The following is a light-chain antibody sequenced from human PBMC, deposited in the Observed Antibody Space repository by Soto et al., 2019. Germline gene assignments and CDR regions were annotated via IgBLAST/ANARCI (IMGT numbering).Light chain of an antibody. CDR2: GAS. CDR3: QQYYDWPIT. Sequence: EIVMTHSPATLSVSPGERATLSCSASQSVSSNLAWYQQKPGQAPRLLIYGASTRATGIPARFSGSGSGTEFTLTISSLQSEDFAVYYCQQYYDWPITFGQGTRLEIK. J-gene: IGKJ5*01. V-gene: IGKV3-15*01. CDR1: QSVSSN.